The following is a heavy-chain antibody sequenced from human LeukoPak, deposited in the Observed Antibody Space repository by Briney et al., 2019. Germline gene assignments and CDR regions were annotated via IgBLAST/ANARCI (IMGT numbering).Heavy chain of an antibody. CDR3: ARESYGSGSYHYYYYMDV. CDR2: ISDSGYST. V-gene: IGHV3-23*01. D-gene: IGHD3-10*01. CDR1: GFTFNSYT. Sequence: GGSLRLSCAASGFTFNSYTMSWVRQAPGKGLEWVSAISDSGYSTYYADSVKGRFTISRDRSKNTVYLQMNSLRAEDTAVYYCARESYGSGSYHYYYYMDVWGKGTTVTISS. J-gene: IGHJ6*03.